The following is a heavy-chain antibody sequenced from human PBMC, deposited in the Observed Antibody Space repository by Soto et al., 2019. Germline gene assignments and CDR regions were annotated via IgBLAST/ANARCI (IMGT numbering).Heavy chain of an antibody. CDR2: FYSSGSI. CDR1: GYSITAGGYC. Sequence: SETLSLTCFVSGYSITAGGYCWSWIRHHPGKGLEWIGSFYSSGSIIYNPSLRSRVSISGDTSSNQFSMSLTSVTAADTARYYCARMYSSGSGWFHPWGQGTLVTVSS. CDR3: ARMYSSGSGWFHP. V-gene: IGHV4-31*03. J-gene: IGHJ5*02. D-gene: IGHD6-19*01.